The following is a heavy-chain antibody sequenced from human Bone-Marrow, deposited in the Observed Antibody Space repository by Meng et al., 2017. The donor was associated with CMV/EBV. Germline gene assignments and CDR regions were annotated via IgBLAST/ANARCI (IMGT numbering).Heavy chain of an antibody. CDR2: IYDGNRGT. D-gene: IGHD3-10*02. CDR3: TRTSCSYYFDY. J-gene: IGHJ4*02. CDR1: GFTFRTYA. Sequence: GESLKISCAASGFTFRTYAVAWVRQAPGKGLEWVSIIYDGNRGTNYADSVKGRFTISRDNSKDTLHLQMNSLRAEDTAIYYCTRTSCSYYFDYWGRGALVTVSS. V-gene: IGHV3-23*03.